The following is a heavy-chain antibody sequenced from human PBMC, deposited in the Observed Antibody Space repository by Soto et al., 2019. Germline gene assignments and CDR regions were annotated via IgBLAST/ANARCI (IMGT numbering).Heavy chain of an antibody. V-gene: IGHV4-34*01. CDR2: INHSGST. CDR3: AATTSIAAGDY. Sequence: PSETLSLTCAVYGGSFSGYYWSWIRQPPGKGLEWIGEINHSGSTNYNPSLKSRVTISVDTSKNQFSLKLSSVTAADTAVYYCAATTSIAAGDYWGQGTLVTVSS. J-gene: IGHJ4*02. CDR1: GGSFSGYY. D-gene: IGHD6-6*01.